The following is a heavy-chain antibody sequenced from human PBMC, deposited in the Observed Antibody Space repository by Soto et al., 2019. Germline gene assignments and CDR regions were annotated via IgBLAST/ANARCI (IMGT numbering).Heavy chain of an antibody. D-gene: IGHD3-10*01. CDR3: AMLWFGELPVPSHYYYGMDV. CDR1: GGSISSGDYY. CDR2: IYYSGST. Sequence: PSETLSLTCTVSGGSISSGDYYWSWIRQPPGKGLEWIGYIYYSGSTYYNPSLKSRVTISVDTSKNQFSLKLSSVTAADTAVYYCAMLWFGELPVPSHYYYGMDVWGQGTTVTVSS. J-gene: IGHJ6*02. V-gene: IGHV4-30-4*01.